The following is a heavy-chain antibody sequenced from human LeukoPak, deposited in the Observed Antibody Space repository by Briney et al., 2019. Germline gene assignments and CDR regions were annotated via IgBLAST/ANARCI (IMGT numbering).Heavy chain of an antibody. J-gene: IGHJ4*02. CDR1: GFTFSSYS. CDR2: ISGNSDTI. Sequence: PGGSLRLSCAASGFTFSSYSMNWVRRAPRKGLEWVSYISGNSDTIYYADSVKGRFTISRDNAKNSLYLQMNSLRAEDTAVYYCARDSYGDYYFDYWGQGTLVTVSS. V-gene: IGHV3-48*01. CDR3: ARDSYGDYYFDY. D-gene: IGHD4-17*01.